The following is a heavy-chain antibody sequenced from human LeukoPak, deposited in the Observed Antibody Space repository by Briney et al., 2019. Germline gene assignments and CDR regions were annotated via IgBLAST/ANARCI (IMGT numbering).Heavy chain of an antibody. CDR3: ARHPYYYDSSGHYYGQYYFDY. V-gene: IGHV4-34*01. J-gene: IGHJ4*02. CDR1: GGSFSGYY. CDR2: INHSGST. Sequence: PSETLSLTCAVYGGSFSGYYWSWIRQPPGKGLEWIGEINHSGSTNYNPSPKSRVTISVETSKNQFSLKLSSVTAADTAVYYCARHPYYYDSSGHYYGQYYFDYWGQGTLVTVFS. D-gene: IGHD3-22*01.